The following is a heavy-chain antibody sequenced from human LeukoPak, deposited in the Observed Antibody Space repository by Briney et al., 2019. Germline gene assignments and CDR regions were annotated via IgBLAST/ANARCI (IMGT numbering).Heavy chain of an antibody. CDR3: ARLNGDYYDSSGLTDNWFDP. CDR1: GGSISSYY. D-gene: IGHD3-22*01. Sequence: SETLSLTCTVSGGSISSYYWSWIRQPPGKGLEWIWYIYTSGSTNYNPSLKSRVTISVDTSKNQFSLKPSSVTAADTAVYYCARLNGDYYDSSGLTDNWFDPWGQGTLVTVSS. V-gene: IGHV4-4*09. J-gene: IGHJ5*02. CDR2: IYTSGST.